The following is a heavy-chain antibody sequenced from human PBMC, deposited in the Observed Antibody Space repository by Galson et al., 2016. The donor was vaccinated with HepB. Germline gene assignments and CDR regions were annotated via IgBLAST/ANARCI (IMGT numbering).Heavy chain of an antibody. CDR1: GFTFNAHW. J-gene: IGHJ4*02. CDR3: SREVTGSYFD. D-gene: IGHD3-10*01. V-gene: IGHV3-7*01. CDR2: IRGDGIVS. Sequence: SLRLSCAASGFTFNAHWMNWVRQAPGKGLEWVANIRGDGIVSYYAESVWGRFTISRDNAKNSLYLRMNGLRVDETAVYYCSREVTGSYFDWGQGTLVTVSS.